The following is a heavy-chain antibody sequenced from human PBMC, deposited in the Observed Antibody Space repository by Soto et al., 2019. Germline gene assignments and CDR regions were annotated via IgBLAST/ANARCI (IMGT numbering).Heavy chain of an antibody. CDR1: GFSLSTSGVG. CDR3: AHTYIILPDYGGNSDVPEFDY. V-gene: IGHV2-5*01. Sequence: QITLKESGPTLVNPTQPLTLTCTFSGFSLSTSGVGVGWIRQPPGKALEWLALIYWNDDKRYSPSLKSRLTITKDTSKNQVVLTMTNMDPVDTATYYCAHTYIILPDYGGNSDVPEFDYWGQGTLVTVSS. J-gene: IGHJ4*02. D-gene: IGHD4-17*01. CDR2: IYWNDDK.